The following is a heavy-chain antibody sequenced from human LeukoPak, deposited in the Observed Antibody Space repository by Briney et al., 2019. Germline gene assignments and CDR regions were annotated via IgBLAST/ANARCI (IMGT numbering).Heavy chain of an antibody. J-gene: IGHJ4*02. D-gene: IGHD3-9*01. CDR3: ARGSKYYDILG. V-gene: IGHV4-34*01. CDR1: GGSFSGYY. CDR2: INHSGST. Sequence: SEALSLTCAVYGGSFSGYYWSWIRQPPGKGLEWIGEINHSGSTNYNPSLKSRVTISVDTSKNQFSLKLSSVTAADTAVYYCARGSKYYDILGWGQGTLVTVSS.